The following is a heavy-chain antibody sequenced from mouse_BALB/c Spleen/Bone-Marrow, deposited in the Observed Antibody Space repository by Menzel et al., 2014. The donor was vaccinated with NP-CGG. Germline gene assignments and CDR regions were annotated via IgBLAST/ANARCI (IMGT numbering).Heavy chain of an antibody. D-gene: IGHD2-1*01. Sequence: EVKLQESETVLARPGASVKMSCKASGYTFTSYWMHWVKQRPGQGLEWIGAIYPGNSDTSYNQKFKGKAKLTAVTSTSTAYMELSSLTNEDSAVYYCTGGNYPYYFDYWGQGTTLTVSS. V-gene: IGHV1-5*01. J-gene: IGHJ2*01. CDR3: TGGNYPYYFDY. CDR2: IYPGNSDT. CDR1: GYTFTSYW.